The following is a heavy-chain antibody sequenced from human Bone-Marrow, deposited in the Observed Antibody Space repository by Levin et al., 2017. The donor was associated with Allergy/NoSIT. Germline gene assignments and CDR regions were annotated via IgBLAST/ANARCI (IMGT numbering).Heavy chain of an antibody. V-gene: IGHV1-2*02. CDR3: ARERSITIFGVVTTKTFDY. J-gene: IGHJ4*02. D-gene: IGHD3-3*01. Sequence: ASVKVSCKASGYTFTGYYLHWVRQAPGQGLEWMGWINPNSGDTNSAQKFQGRVTMTRDTSITTAYMELSRLTSDDTAVYYCARERSITIFGVVTTKTFDYWGQGTLVTVSS. CDR2: INPNSGDT. CDR1: GYTFTGYY.